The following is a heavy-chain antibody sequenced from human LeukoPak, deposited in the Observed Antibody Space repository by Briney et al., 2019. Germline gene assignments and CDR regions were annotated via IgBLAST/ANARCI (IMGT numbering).Heavy chain of an antibody. D-gene: IGHD5-12*01. CDR3: AKDGGGYSYYGMDV. CDR2: ISWNSGNI. CDR1: GFPFDDYA. Sequence: GGSLRLSCAASGFPFDDYALHWVRQAPGKGLEWVSGISWNSGNIGYADSMKGRFTISRDNAKNSLYLQMNSLRAEDTALYYCAKDGGGYSYYGMDVWGQGTTVTVSS. J-gene: IGHJ6*02. V-gene: IGHV3-9*01.